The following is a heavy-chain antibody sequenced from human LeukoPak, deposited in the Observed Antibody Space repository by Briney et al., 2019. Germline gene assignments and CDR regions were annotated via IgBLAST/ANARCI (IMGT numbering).Heavy chain of an antibody. CDR1: GFTFSTYG. CDR2: ISGSGVST. J-gene: IGHJ6*03. V-gene: IGHV3-23*01. D-gene: IGHD2-15*01. CDR3: ARVAEKNLTNCSGGSCYQIYYYYYYMDV. Sequence: PGGSLRLSCTTSGFTFSTYGMSWVRQAPGKGLEWVSTISGSGVSTYYADSVKGRFTISRDNAKNSLYLQMNSLRAEDTAVYYCARVAEKNLTNCSGGSCYQIYYYYYYMDVWGKGTTVTVSS.